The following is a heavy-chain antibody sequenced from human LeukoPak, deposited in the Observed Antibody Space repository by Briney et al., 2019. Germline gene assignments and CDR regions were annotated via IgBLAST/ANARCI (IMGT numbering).Heavy chain of an antibody. J-gene: IGHJ4*02. CDR1: GFIFSSYG. Sequence: GGSLRLSCAASGFIFSSYGLHWVRQAPGKGLEWVAVISYDGTNKYYADSVKGRFTISRDNARNSLYLQMNSLRAEDTAVYYCARDQDWNDRGGLDYWGQGALVTVSS. CDR2: ISYDGTNK. D-gene: IGHD1-1*01. V-gene: IGHV3-30*03. CDR3: ARDQDWNDRGGLDY.